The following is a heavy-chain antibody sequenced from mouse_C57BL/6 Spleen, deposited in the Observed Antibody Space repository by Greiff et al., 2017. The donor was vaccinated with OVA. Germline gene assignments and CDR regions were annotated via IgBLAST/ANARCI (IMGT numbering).Heavy chain of an antibody. J-gene: IGHJ2*01. V-gene: IGHV1-31*01. CDR2: IYPYNGVS. Sequence: EVMLVESGPELVKPGASVKISCKASGYSFTGYYMHWVKQSHGNILDWIGYIYPYNGVSSYNQKFKGKATLTVDKSSSTAYMELRSLTSEDSAVYYCARGSTTTVVAHFDYWGQGTTLTVSS. CDR3: ARGSTTTVVAHFDY. D-gene: IGHD1-1*01. CDR1: GYSFTGYY.